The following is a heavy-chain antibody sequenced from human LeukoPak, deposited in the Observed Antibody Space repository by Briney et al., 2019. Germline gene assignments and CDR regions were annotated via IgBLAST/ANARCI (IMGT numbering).Heavy chain of an antibody. CDR1: GYGFTSYW. V-gene: IGHV5-51*01. CDR2: IYPGDSDT. J-gene: IGHJ4*02. CDR3: ARLSASTYYYDSSGPYYFDY. D-gene: IGHD3-22*01. Sequence: GESLKISCKGSGYGFTSYWIGWVRQMPGKGLEWMGIIYPGDSDTRYSPSFQGQVTISADKSISTAYLQWSSLKASDTAMYYCARLSASTYYYDSSGPYYFDYWGQGTLVTVSS.